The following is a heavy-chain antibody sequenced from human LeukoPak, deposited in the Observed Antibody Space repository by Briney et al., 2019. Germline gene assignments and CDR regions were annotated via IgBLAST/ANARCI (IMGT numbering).Heavy chain of an antibody. D-gene: IGHD5-18*01. Sequence: PPESLSLSCADPGDSISISYWSWIRQPPGKGLEWGGYIYYSGSTNYNPSLKSRVTISVDTSKNQFSLKLSSVTAADTAVYYCARDRTKSYGDAFDIWGQGTMVTVSS. CDR3: ARDRTKSYGDAFDI. CDR2: IYYSGST. J-gene: IGHJ3*02. V-gene: IGHV4-59*01. CDR1: GDSISISY.